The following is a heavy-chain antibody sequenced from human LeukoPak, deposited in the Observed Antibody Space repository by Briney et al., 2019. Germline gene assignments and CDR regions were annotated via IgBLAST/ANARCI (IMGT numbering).Heavy chain of an antibody. CDR3: ARDRLHYDSLTGYPAD. CDR1: GGSISSSSYY. CDR2: IYYSGST. D-gene: IGHD3-9*01. V-gene: IGHV4-39*02. Sequence: KPSETLSLTCTVSGGSISSSSYYWGWIRQPPGKGLEWIGSIYYSGSTYYNPSLKSRVTISVDTSKNQFSLKLSSVIAADTAVYYCARDRLHYDSLTGYPADWGQGTLVTVSS. J-gene: IGHJ4*02.